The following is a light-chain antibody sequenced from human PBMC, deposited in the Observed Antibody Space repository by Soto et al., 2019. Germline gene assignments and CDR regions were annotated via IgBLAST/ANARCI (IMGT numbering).Light chain of an antibody. J-gene: IGLJ2*01. CDR2: RDD. Sequence: QPVLTQPPSTSGTLGQRGTISCSGSSSNIGSNYVCWYQQLPEAAPKLLIYRDDQRLSGVPDRFAGSKSDTSASLAISGLRSEDEADYYCASWDVSLSGVVFGGGTKVTVL. CDR1: SSNIGSNY. CDR3: ASWDVSLSGVV. V-gene: IGLV1-47*01.